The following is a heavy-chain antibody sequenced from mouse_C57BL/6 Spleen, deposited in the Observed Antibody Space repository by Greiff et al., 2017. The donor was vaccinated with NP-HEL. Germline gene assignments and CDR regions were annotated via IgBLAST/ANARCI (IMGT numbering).Heavy chain of an antibody. J-gene: IGHJ2*01. CDR1: GYAFSSSW. Sequence: VQLQQSGPELVKPGASVKISCKASGYAFSSSWMNWVKQRPGKGLEWIGRIYPGDGDTNYNGKFKGKATLTADKSSSTAYMQISSLTSEDSAVYFCAIYYGSSSDYWGQGTTLTVSS. V-gene: IGHV1-82*01. CDR2: IYPGDGDT. D-gene: IGHD1-1*01. CDR3: AIYYGSSSDY.